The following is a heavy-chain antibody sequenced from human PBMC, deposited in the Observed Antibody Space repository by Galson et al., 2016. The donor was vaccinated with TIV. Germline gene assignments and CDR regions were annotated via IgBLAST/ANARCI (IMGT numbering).Heavy chain of an antibody. V-gene: IGHV4-59*08. Sequence: SETQSPTCSVSGGSITDDHWIWIRQPPGKGLEWIGYIYYSGNTNYNYNPSLESRVTMSVDTSKSQLSLELTYVTAADTGVYFCARAPYGENWYFDLWGRGTLVTVSS. CDR1: GGSITDDH. CDR2: IYYSGNTNY. D-gene: IGHD4-17*01. CDR3: ARAPYGENWYFDL. J-gene: IGHJ2*01.